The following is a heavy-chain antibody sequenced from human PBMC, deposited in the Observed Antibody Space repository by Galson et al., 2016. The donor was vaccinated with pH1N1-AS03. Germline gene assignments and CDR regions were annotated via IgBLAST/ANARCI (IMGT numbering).Heavy chain of an antibody. CDR1: GFSFNTFA. CDR3: ARRSPWEIYYFDY. D-gene: IGHD1-26*01. V-gene: IGHV3-23*01. CDR2: ISASGGDT. Sequence: SLRLSCAASGFSFNTFAMSWVRQAQGKGLEWVSSISASGGDTYYADSVKGRFTISRDNSRNTLYLQMNSLRAEDAAVYYCARRSPWEIYYFDYWGQGTLVTVSS. J-gene: IGHJ4*02.